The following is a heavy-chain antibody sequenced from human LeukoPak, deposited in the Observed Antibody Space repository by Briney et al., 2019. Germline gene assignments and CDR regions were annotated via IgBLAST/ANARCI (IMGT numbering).Heavy chain of an antibody. D-gene: IGHD4-17*01. V-gene: IGHV4-34*01. CDR2: INHSGSA. Sequence: SETLSLTCTVSGDSVSGVYWSWIRQPPGKGLEWIGEINHSGSANYNPSLKSRVTISLDTSKNQFSLKLSSVTAADTAVYYCARGQGTVTTHWGQGTLVTVSS. CDR3: ARGQGTVTTH. J-gene: IGHJ4*02. CDR1: GDSVSGVY.